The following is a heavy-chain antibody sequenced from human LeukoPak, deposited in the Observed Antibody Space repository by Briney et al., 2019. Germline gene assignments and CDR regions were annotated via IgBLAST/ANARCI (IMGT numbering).Heavy chain of an antibody. Sequence: PSETLSLTCAVYGGSFSGSYWSWIRQPPGKGLEWIGEINHSGSTNYNPSLKSRVTISVDTSKNQFSLKLSSVTAADTAVYYCATQNGIQPWPWGSHYFDYWGQGTLVTVSS. CDR3: ATQNGIQPWPWGSHYFDY. V-gene: IGHV4-34*01. CDR2: INHSGST. CDR1: GGSFSGSY. D-gene: IGHD5-18*01. J-gene: IGHJ4*02.